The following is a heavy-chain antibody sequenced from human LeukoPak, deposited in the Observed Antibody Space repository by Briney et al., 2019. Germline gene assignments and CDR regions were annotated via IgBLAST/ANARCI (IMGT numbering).Heavy chain of an antibody. CDR2: ICSGGST. D-gene: IGHD3-10*01. V-gene: IGHV3-53*01. J-gene: IGHJ5*02. Sequence: GGSLRLSCAASGFTVSSNYMSWVRQAPGKGLEWVSVICSGGSTYYADSVKGRFTISRDNSKNTLYLQMNSLRAEDTAVYYCARGQRITMVRGPINWFDPWGQGTLVTVSS. CDR3: ARGQRITMVRGPINWFDP. CDR1: GFTVSSNY.